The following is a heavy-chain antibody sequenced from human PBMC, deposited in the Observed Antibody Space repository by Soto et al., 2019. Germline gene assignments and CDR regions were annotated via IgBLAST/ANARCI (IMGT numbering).Heavy chain of an antibody. CDR3: ARDRLAFGGSYPPTLYGMDV. CDR2: ISSSSSYI. Sequence: GGSLRLSCAASGFTFSSYSMNWVRQAPGKGLEWVSSISSSSSYIYYADSVKGRFTISRDNAKNSLYLQMNSLRAEDTAVYYCARDRLAFGGSYPPTLYGMDVWGQGTTVTVSS. D-gene: IGHD1-26*01. J-gene: IGHJ6*02. CDR1: GFTFSSYS. V-gene: IGHV3-21*01.